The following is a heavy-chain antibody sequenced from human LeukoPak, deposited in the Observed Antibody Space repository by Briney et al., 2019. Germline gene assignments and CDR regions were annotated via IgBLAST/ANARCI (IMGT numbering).Heavy chain of an antibody. CDR1: GFTFNLYA. Sequence: GGSLRLSCAASGFTFNLYAMTWVRQAPGKGLEWVSTFYETLKTDYADSVKGRYTISRDTSNNMLYLQMNSLRTEDTAIYYCAKRGAGSGGLHYWGQGTLVTVSS. V-gene: IGHV3-23*01. J-gene: IGHJ4*02. D-gene: IGHD6-19*01. CDR3: AKRGAGSGGLHY. CDR2: FYETLKT.